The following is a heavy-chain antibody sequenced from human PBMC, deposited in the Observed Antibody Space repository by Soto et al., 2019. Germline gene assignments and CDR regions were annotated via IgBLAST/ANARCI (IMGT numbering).Heavy chain of an antibody. V-gene: IGHV1-69*02. J-gene: IGHJ4*02. CDR3: ARGMVRGVMGY. D-gene: IGHD3-10*01. CDR2: IIPILGIA. CDR1: GGTFSSYT. Sequence: QVQLVQSGAEVKKPGSSVKVSCKASGGTFSSYTISWVRQAPGQGLEWMGRIIPILGIANYAQKFQGRVTITADKSTSTAYMELSSLRSADTAVYYCARGMVRGVMGYWGQGTLVTVSS.